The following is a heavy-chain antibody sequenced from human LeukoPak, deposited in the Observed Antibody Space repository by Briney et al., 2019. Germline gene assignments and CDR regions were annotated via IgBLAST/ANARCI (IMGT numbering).Heavy chain of an antibody. Sequence: GGSLRLSYAASGFTFSSHWMHWVRQAPGKGLVWVSRIDSGGGDTIDADSVKGRFTISRDNAKNTLYLQMNSLRAEDTAVYYCVREGYGPGNYPFDYWGQGTLVTVSS. CDR1: GFTFSSHW. V-gene: IGHV3-74*01. CDR2: IDSGGGDT. D-gene: IGHD3-10*01. CDR3: VREGYGPGNYPFDY. J-gene: IGHJ4*02.